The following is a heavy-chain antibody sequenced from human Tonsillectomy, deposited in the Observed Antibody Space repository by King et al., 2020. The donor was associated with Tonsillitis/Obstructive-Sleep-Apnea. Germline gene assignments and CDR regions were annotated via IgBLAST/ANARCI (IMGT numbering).Heavy chain of an antibody. Sequence: VQLVQSGAEVKKPGSSVTVSCQASGGTFSSYAIRWVRQAPGQGLEWMGGIIPIFGTANYAQKFQGRVTITADESTSTAYMELSSLRSEDTAVYYCARPSITGTTNYYYYYMDVWGKGTTVTVSS. CDR2: IIPIFGTA. CDR3: ARPSITGTTNYYYYYMDV. D-gene: IGHD1-7*01. CDR1: GGTFSSYA. J-gene: IGHJ6*03. V-gene: IGHV1-69*01.